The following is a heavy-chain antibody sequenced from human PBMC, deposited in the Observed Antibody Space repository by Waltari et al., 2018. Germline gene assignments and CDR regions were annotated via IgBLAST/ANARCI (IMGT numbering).Heavy chain of an antibody. CDR1: GYSLTGSW. Sequence: EVQLVQSGAEVKKPGESLKISCKGSGYSLTGSWIGWVRQIHGKGLEWMGIIYPGDSDTSYSPSFQGHVTISADKSISTAYLQWSSLKASDTAMYYCASLARGYSYGTEYYFDYWGQGTLVTVSS. D-gene: IGHD5-18*01. J-gene: IGHJ4*02. V-gene: IGHV5-51*01. CDR3: ASLARGYSYGTEYYFDY. CDR2: IYPGDSDT.